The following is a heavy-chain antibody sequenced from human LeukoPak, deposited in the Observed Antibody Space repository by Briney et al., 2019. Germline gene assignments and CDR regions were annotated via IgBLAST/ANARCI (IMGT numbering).Heavy chain of an antibody. Sequence: GGSLRLSCAASGFTFSTYWMTWVRQAPGKGLEWVANIKQDGSEKYYVDSVKGRFTISRDNAKNSLYLQINSLRAEDTAVYYCARGGNKYGRFDYWGQGTLVTVSS. D-gene: IGHD1/OR15-1a*01. CDR2: IKQDGSEK. CDR1: GFTFSTYW. V-gene: IGHV3-7*01. CDR3: ARGGNKYGRFDY. J-gene: IGHJ4*02.